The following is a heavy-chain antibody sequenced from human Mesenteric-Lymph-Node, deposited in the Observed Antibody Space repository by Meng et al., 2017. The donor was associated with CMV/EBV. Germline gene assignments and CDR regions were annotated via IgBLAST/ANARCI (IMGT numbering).Heavy chain of an antibody. Sequence: SETLSLTCSVSGGSVSSGTYYWSWIRQSPAKGLEWIGYIYYSGSTNYNPSLKSRVTISIDTSKKQFSLRLSSVTAADTAVYYCASLKYDYVWGSYRYGDYYYYGMDVWGQGTTVTVSS. J-gene: IGHJ6*02. CDR2: IYYSGST. CDR3: ASLKYDYVWGSYRYGDYYYYGMDV. V-gene: IGHV4-61*01. CDR1: GGSVSSGTYY. D-gene: IGHD3-16*02.